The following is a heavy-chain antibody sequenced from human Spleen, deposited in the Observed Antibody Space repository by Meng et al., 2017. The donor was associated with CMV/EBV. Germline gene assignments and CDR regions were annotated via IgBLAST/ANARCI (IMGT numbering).Heavy chain of an antibody. CDR1: GYTFTGYY. D-gene: IGHD3-10*01. V-gene: IGHV1-69*05. J-gene: IGHJ4*02. Sequence: SVKVSCKASGYTFTGYYMHWVRQAPGQGLEWMGWIMPIFGTANYAQKFQGRVSMTTDEFTNTAYIELRSLTSEDTAVYYCSGRYGSGSYYDYWGQGTLVTSPQ. CDR3: SGRYGSGSYYDY. CDR2: IMPIFGTA.